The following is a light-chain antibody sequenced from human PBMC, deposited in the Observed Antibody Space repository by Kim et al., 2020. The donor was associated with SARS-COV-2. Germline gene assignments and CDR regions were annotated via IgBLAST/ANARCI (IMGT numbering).Light chain of an antibody. J-gene: IGKJ5*01. CDR2: GAS. Sequence: DIQMTQSPSSVSASVGDRVTITCRASQGMSTWLAWYRQSPGKAPKLLIYGASNLQSGVPSRFSGSGSGTDFTLTISNLQPEDFATYYCQQANSFPITFGQGTRLEIK. CDR1: QGMSTW. V-gene: IGKV1-12*01. CDR3: QQANSFPIT.